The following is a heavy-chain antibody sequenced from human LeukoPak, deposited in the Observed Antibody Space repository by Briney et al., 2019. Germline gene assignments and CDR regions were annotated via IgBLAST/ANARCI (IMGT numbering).Heavy chain of an antibody. CDR3: ATTTEGYAGGPGYSYYYYMDV. CDR2: MHYRGST. Sequence: SETLSLTCTVAGGSISSYYWSWIRQPPGKGLEWIGYMHYRGSTHYNPSLKSRATISVDTPKNQVSLKLRSVTAADPAVYYCATTTEGYAGGPGYSYYYYMDVWGKGTTVTISS. V-gene: IGHV4-59*01. J-gene: IGHJ6*03. D-gene: IGHD5-12*01. CDR1: GGSISSYY.